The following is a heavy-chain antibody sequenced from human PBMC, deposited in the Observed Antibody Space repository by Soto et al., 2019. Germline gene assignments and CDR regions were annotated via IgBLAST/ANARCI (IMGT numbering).Heavy chain of an antibody. Sequence: LRLSCAASGFTFSSYGMHWVRKAPGKGLEWVVVISYDGSNKYYADSVKGRFAISRDNSKNTLYLQMNSLRAEDTAVYYCAHTSYYYDSSGHFDYWGQGTLVTVSS. J-gene: IGHJ4*02. CDR3: AHTSYYYDSSGHFDY. D-gene: IGHD3-22*01. CDR1: GFTFSSYG. CDR2: ISYDGSNK. V-gene: IGHV3-30*03.